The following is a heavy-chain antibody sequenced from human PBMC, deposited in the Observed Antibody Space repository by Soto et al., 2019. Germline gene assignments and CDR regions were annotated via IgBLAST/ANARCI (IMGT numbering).Heavy chain of an antibody. CDR2: IIPIFGTA. J-gene: IGHJ3*02. V-gene: IGHV1-69*13. CDR1: GGTFSSYA. Sequence: GASVKVSCKASGGTFSSYAISWVRQAPGQGLEWMGGIIPIFGTANYAQKFQGRVTITADESTSTAYMELSSLRSEDTAVYYCAARGETGDYPDFDIWGQGTMVTVSS. D-gene: IGHD4-17*01. CDR3: AARGETGDYPDFDI.